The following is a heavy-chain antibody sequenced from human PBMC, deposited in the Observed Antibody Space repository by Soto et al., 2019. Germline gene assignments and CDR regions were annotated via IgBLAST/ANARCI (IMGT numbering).Heavy chain of an antibody. J-gene: IGHJ3*02. CDR2: ISYDGSDQ. D-gene: IGHD1-26*01. Sequence: QVQLVESGGGVVQPGRSLRLSCAASGFTFSTFGMHWVRQAPGKGLEWVAVISYDGSDQYYVDSVKGRFTISRDSSKNTLYLQMNSLRPEDTAVYYCARGFDSGSFYVTVDIWGQGTMVTVSS. CDR3: ARGFDSGSFYVTVDI. CDR1: GFTFSTFG. V-gene: IGHV3-30*03.